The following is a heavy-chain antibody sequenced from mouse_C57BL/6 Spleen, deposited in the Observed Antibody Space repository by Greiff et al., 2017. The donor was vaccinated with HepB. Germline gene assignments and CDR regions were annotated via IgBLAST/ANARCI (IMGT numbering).Heavy chain of an antibody. V-gene: IGHV10-3*01. CDR2: IRSKSSNYAT. Sequence: EVQLVESGGGLVQPKGSLKLSCAASGFTFNTYAMHWVRQAPGKGLEWVARIRSKSSNYATYYADSVKDRFTISRDDSQSMLYLQMNNLKTEDTAMYYCVRDYYSNSAWFAYWGQGTLVTVSA. J-gene: IGHJ3*01. D-gene: IGHD2-5*01. CDR1: GFTFNTYA. CDR3: VRDYYSNSAWFAY.